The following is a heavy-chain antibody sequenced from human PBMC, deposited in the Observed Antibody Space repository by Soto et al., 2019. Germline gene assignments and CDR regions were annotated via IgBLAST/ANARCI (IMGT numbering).Heavy chain of an antibody. CDR3: ARDNDDSSGYYAQLDC. J-gene: IGHJ4*02. Sequence: GSLILSCAASGFTFSSDSMNWVRQAPGKGLEWVSSISSSSSYIYYADSVKGRFTISRDNAKNSLYLQMNSLRAEDTAVYYCARDNDDSSGYYAQLDCWGQGTLVSVSS. V-gene: IGHV3-21*01. CDR1: GFTFSSDS. CDR2: ISSSSSYI. D-gene: IGHD3-22*01.